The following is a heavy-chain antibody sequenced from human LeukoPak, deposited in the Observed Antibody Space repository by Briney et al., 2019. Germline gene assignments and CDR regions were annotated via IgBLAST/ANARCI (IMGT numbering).Heavy chain of an antibody. D-gene: IGHD2-2*03. CDR2: IYYSGST. J-gene: IGHJ4*02. Sequence: SETLSLTCTVSGGSISSYYWSWIRQPPGKGLEWIGYIYYSGSTNYNPSLKSRVTISVDTSKNQFSLKLSSVTAADTAVYYCARDGWADRLDYWGQGTLVTVSS. CDR1: GGSISSYY. V-gene: IGHV4-59*01. CDR3: ARDGWADRLDY.